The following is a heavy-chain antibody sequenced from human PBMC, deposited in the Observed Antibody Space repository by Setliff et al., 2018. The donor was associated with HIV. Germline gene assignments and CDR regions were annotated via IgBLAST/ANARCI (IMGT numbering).Heavy chain of an antibody. CDR2: MNPNSGNT. CDR3: ARVPPRLPGVLLPAYALDF. Sequence: ASVKVSCKASEYTFTSYNINWVRQATGQGLEWMGWMNPNSGNTGYAQKFQGRVTITRNTFISTAYMELSSLRSEDTAVYYCARVPPRLPGVLLPAYALDFWGQGTMVTVSS. J-gene: IGHJ3*01. D-gene: IGHD2-21*01. CDR1: EYTFTSYN. V-gene: IGHV1-8*03.